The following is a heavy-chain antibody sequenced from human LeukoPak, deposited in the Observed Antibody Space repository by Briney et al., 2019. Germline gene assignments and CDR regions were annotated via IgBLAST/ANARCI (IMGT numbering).Heavy chain of an antibody. CDR2: ISAYNGNT. V-gene: IGHV1-18*01. D-gene: IGHD3-22*01. Sequence: ASVKVSCKASGYTFTSYGISWVRQAPGRGLEWMGWISAYNGNTNYAQKLQGRVTMTTDTSTSTAYMELRSLRSDDTAVYYCASTQRYDSSGYYQPDYFDYWGQGTLVTVSS. J-gene: IGHJ4*02. CDR3: ASTQRYDSSGYYQPDYFDY. CDR1: GYTFTSYG.